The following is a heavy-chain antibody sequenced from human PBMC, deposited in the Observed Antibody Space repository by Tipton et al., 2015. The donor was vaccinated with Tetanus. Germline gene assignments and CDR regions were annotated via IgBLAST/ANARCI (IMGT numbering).Heavy chain of an antibody. CDR1: GFTFSSYG. J-gene: IGHJ5*02. CDR2: IWYDGSNK. V-gene: IGHV3-33*01. CDR3: AREMTYYYDSSGYVSQYNWFDP. Sequence: SLRLSCAASGFTFSSYGMHWVRQAPGKGLEWVAVIWYDGSNKYYADSVKGRFTISRDNSKNTLYLQMNSLRAEDTAVYYCAREMTYYYDSSGYVSQYNWFDPWGQGTLVTVSS. D-gene: IGHD3-22*01.